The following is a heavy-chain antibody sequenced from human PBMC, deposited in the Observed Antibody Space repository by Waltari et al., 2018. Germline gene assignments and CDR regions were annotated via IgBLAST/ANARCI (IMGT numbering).Heavy chain of an antibody. CDR2: ISGSGDST. CDR1: GFTFSSDA. J-gene: IGHJ3*01. Sequence: EVQVLESGGGLIQPGGSLRLSCTASGFTFSSDAMTWVRRAPGEGLGWGSAISGSGDSTYYADSVRGRFTISGDSSRNTVWLQMSSLRVEDTAVYFCAKVLNNWPDVFDVWGQGTMVTVSS. CDR3: AKVLNNWPDVFDV. V-gene: IGHV3-23*01.